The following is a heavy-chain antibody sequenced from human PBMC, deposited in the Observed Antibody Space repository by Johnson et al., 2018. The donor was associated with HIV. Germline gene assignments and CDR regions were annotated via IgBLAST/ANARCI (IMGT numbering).Heavy chain of an antibody. CDR2: IWYDGSNK. V-gene: IGHV3-33*01. Sequence: QVQLVESGGGVVQPGRSLRLSCAASGFTFSSYGMHWVRQAPGKGLEWVAVIWYDGSNKYYGDSVKGRFTISRDNFKNSLYLQMNSLRAEDTAGYYCARDPQQWLDVGAFDIWGQGTMVTVSS. CDR1: GFTFSSYG. J-gene: IGHJ3*02. D-gene: IGHD6-19*01. CDR3: ARDPQQWLDVGAFDI.